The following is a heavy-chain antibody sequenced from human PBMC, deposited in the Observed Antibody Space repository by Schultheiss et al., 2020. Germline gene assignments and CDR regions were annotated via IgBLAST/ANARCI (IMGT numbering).Heavy chain of an antibody. J-gene: IGHJ4*02. Sequence: ASVKVSCKASGYTFTNYYMHWVRQAPGQGLEWMGIINPSGGSTNYAQKLQGRVTMTTDTSTSTAYMELRSLRSDDTAVYYCAAIINYDYVWGGFDYWGQGTLVTVSS. D-gene: IGHD3-16*01. CDR1: GYTFTNYY. CDR3: AAIINYDYVWGGFDY. V-gene: IGHV1-46*01. CDR2: INPSGGST.